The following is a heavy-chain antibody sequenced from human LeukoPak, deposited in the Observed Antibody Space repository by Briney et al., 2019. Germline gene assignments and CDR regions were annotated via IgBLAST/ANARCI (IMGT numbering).Heavy chain of an antibody. V-gene: IGHV4-39*07. CDR1: GGSISSSSYY. CDR2: IYYSGST. CDR3: ARWPLLAEYYYGSGTSGDAFDI. Sequence: PSETLSLTCTVSGGSISSSSYYWGWIRQPPGKGLEWIGSIYYSGSTYYNPSLKSRVTISVDTSKNQFSLKLSSVTAADTAVYYCARWPLLAEYYYGSGTSGDAFDIWGQGTMVTVSS. J-gene: IGHJ3*02. D-gene: IGHD3-10*01.